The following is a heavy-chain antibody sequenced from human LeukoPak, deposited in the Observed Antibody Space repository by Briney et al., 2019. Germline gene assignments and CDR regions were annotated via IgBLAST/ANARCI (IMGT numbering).Heavy chain of an antibody. J-gene: IGHJ5*02. CDR1: GYTFTSYD. V-gene: IGHV1-8*03. CDR3: ARDLPCSSTSCRRGWGFDP. Sequence: GSSVKVSCKASGYTFTSYDINWVRQATGQGLEWMGWMNPNSGNTGYAQKFQGRVTITRNTSISTAYMELSSLRSEDTAVYYCARDLPCSSTSCRRGWGFDPWGQGTLVTVSS. CDR2: MNPNSGNT. D-gene: IGHD2-2*01.